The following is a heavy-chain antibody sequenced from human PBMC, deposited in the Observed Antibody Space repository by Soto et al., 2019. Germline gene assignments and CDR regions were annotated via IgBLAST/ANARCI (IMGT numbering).Heavy chain of an antibody. CDR2: IRGSGFRGTT. J-gene: IGHJ6*02. Sequence: EVQLVESGGGWVQPGRSLRLSCTTSGFSFAEYALTWVRQAPGKGLEGVGFIRGSGFRGTTSHATCVQGRFVISIEDSRSVVHLQLSSLTIEDTAVYCCARIGVCCGLKTRPSPHSYGMEVWGQWNTVIVSS. CDR3: ARIGVCCGLKTRPSPHSYGMEV. D-gene: IGHD2-21*01. V-gene: IGHV3-49*04. CDR1: GFSFAEYA.